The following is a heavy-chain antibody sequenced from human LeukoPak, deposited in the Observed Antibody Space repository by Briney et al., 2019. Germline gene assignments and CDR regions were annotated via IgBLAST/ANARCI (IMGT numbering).Heavy chain of an antibody. V-gene: IGHV3-23*01. CDR3: AKARNVTTVTPVDY. CDR2: ISGSGDST. J-gene: IGHJ4*02. CDR1: GFSFSSYA. Sequence: GGSLRLSCGASGFSFSSYAISWVRQAPGKGLEWVSGISGSGDSTYYADSVKGRFTISRGNSKNTLYLQMNNLRAEDTAVYYCAKARNVTTVTPVDYWGQGTLVTVSS. D-gene: IGHD4-17*01.